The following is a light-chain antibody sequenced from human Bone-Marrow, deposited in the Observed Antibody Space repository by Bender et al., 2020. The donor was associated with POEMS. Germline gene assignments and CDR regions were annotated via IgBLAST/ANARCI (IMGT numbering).Light chain of an antibody. CDR1: ALPNQF. CDR3: QSSDSSGTYDV. CDR2: KDS. Sequence: SYELTHPPSVSVSPGQTAEITCSGDALPNQFSYWFQQMPGQAPVLVIFKDSERPSGIPERFSGSSSGTIVTLTISGVQAEDEADYYCQSSDSSGTYDVFGSGTKVTVL. J-gene: IGLJ1*01. V-gene: IGLV3-25*03.